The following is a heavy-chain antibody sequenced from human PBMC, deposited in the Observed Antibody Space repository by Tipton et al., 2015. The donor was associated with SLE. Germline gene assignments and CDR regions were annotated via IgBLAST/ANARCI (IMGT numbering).Heavy chain of an antibody. J-gene: IGHJ4*02. D-gene: IGHD5-12*01. Sequence: SLRLSCAASGFTFSDYYMSWIRQAPGKGLEWVSYISSSSSYTNYADSVKGRFTISRDNAKNSLYLQMNSLRAEDTAVYYCASWLEGYFDYWGQGTLVTVSS. CDR1: GFTFSDYY. CDR2: ISSSSSYT. V-gene: IGHV3-11*06. CDR3: ASWLEGYFDY.